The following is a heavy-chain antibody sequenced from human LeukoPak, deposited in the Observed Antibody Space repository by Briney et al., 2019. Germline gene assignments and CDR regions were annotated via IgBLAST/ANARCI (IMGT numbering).Heavy chain of an antibody. CDR1: GFTFSSYA. Sequence: PGGSLRLSCAASGFTFSSYAMSWVRQAPGKGLEWVSAISGSGGSTYYADSVKGRFTISRDNSKNTLYLQMNSLRAEDTAVCYCAKDGSPGYMKVDGVVGYYMDVWGKGTTVTVSS. J-gene: IGHJ6*03. CDR2: ISGSGGST. V-gene: IGHV3-23*01. CDR3: AKDGSPGYMKVDGVVGYYMDV. D-gene: IGHD3-22*01.